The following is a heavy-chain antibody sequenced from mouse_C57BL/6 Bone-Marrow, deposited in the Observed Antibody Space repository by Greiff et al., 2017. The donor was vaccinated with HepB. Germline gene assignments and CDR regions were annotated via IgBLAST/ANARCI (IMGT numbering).Heavy chain of an antibody. CDR3: ARGAMDY. Sequence: EVQLQESGPGLVKPSQSLSLTCSVPGYSITSGYYWNWIRQFPGNKLEWMGYISYDGSNNYNPSLKNRISITRDTSKNQFFLKLNSVTTEDTATYYCARGAMDYWGQGTSVTVSS. J-gene: IGHJ4*01. V-gene: IGHV3-6*01. CDR1: GYSITSGYY. CDR2: ISYDGSN.